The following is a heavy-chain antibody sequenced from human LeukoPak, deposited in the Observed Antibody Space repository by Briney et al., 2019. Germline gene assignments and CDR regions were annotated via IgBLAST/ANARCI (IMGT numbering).Heavy chain of an antibody. CDR1: GYTFTAYG. J-gene: IGHJ4*02. D-gene: IGHD3-16*01. V-gene: IGHV1-18*01. Sequence: ASVKVSCKASGYTFTAYGISWVRQAPGQGLKWMGWISANNGNTNYAQKVQGRVTMTRDTSTSTAYMELRSLRYDDTAVYYCSRDDGPFGGVRFDHWGQGTLVTVSS. CDR2: ISANNGNT. CDR3: SRDDGPFGGVRFDH.